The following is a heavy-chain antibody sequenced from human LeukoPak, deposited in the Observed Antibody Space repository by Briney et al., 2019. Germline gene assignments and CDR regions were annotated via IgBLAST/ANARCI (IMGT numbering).Heavy chain of an antibody. Sequence: GGSLRLSCEASGFTFSSYEMNWVRQAPGKGLEWVSYISSSGNTIYCADSVKGRFTISRDNAKNSLYLQMNSLRAEDTAVYYCARQMYYDFWSGYSTFDYWSQGTLVTVSP. D-gene: IGHD3-3*01. CDR1: GFTFSSYE. V-gene: IGHV3-48*03. CDR2: ISSSGNTI. J-gene: IGHJ4*02. CDR3: ARQMYYDFWSGYSTFDY.